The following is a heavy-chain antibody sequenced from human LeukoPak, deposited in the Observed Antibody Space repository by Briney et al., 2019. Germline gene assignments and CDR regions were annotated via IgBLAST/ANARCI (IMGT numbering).Heavy chain of an antibody. J-gene: IGHJ4*02. D-gene: IGHD3-10*01. Sequence: GGSLRLSCAASGFSFSTYGMHWVRQALGKGLEWVTFIRDDGSSKYYSASVKGRFTISRDNSKNTLYLQMNSLRAEDTAVYHCAEDWGNYFASGSSYLDYWGQGTLVTVSS. CDR1: GFSFSTYG. V-gene: IGHV3-30*02. CDR2: IRDDGSSK. CDR3: AEDWGNYFASGSSYLDY.